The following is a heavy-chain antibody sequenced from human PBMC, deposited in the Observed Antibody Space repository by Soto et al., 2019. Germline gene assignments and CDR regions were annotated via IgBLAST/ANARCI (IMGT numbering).Heavy chain of an antibody. V-gene: IGHV3-7*05. J-gene: IGHJ6*02. D-gene: IGHD3-3*01. CDR1: GFTFSSYW. CDR2: IKQDGSEK. CDR3: ARDGLRVSWGDFWSGYFGLEDYGMDV. Sequence: GGSLRLSCAASGFTFSSYWMSWVRQAPGKGLEWVANIKQDGSEKYYVDSVKGRFTISRDNAKNSLYLQMNSLRAEDTAVYYCARDGLRVSWGDFWSGYFGLEDYGMDVWGQGTTVTVSS.